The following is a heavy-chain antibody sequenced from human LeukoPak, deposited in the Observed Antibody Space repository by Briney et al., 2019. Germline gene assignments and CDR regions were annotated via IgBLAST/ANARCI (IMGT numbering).Heavy chain of an antibody. CDR1: GFTFSSYA. Sequence: PGGSLRLSCAASGFTFSSYAMSWVRQAPGKGLEWVSAISGSGGSAYYADSVKGRFTISRDNSKNTLYLQMNSLRAEDTAVYYCAKVVDPDYYYYGMDVWGQGTTVTVSS. J-gene: IGHJ6*02. CDR3: AKVVDPDYYYYGMDV. V-gene: IGHV3-23*01. CDR2: ISGSGGSA. D-gene: IGHD6-6*01.